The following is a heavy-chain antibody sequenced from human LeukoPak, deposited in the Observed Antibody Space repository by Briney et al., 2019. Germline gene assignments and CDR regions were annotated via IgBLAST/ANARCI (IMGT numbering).Heavy chain of an antibody. D-gene: IGHD3-10*01. CDR2: IKQDGSEK. CDR3: ARARLWFGELAPLDY. V-gene: IGHV3-7*01. CDR1: GFTFSSNW. J-gene: IGHJ4*02. Sequence: GGSLRLSCAASGFTFSSNWMSWVRQAPGKGLEWVANIKQDGSEKHYADSVKGRFTISRDNAKNSLYLQMNSLRAEDTAVYYCARARLWFGELAPLDYWGQGTLVTVSS.